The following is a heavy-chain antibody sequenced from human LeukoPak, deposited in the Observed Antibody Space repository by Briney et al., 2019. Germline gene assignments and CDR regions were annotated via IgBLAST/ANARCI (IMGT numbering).Heavy chain of an antibody. Sequence: GGSLRLSCAASGFTFSTYSMNWVRQAPGKGLEWVSSISGCRTYIFYADSVKGRFTVTRDNAKSSVYLQMNSLRAEDTAAYYCARDPDGGNSGAHYYYGMDVWGQGTTVTVSS. CDR2: ISGCRTYI. D-gene: IGHD4-23*01. J-gene: IGHJ6*02. V-gene: IGHV3-21*01. CDR3: ARDPDGGNSGAHYYYGMDV. CDR1: GFTFSTYS.